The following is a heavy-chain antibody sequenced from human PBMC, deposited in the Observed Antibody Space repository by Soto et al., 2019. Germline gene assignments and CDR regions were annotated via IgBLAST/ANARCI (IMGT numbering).Heavy chain of an antibody. Sequence: ASVKVSCKASGYTVTSYAMHWVRQAPGQRLEWMGWINAGNGNTKYSQKFQGRVTITRDTSASTAYMELSSLRSEDTAVYYCARVPTMIVVDYFDYWGKGTLVTVSS. CDR1: GYTVTSYA. J-gene: IGHJ4*02. CDR3: ARVPTMIVVDYFDY. V-gene: IGHV1-3*01. CDR2: INAGNGNT. D-gene: IGHD3-22*01.